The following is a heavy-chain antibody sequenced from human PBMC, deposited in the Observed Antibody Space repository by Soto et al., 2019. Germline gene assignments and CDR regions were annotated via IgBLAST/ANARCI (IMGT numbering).Heavy chain of an antibody. CDR1: GFTFSSYS. CDR3: ARVSLDWLSYYGMDV. J-gene: IGHJ6*02. V-gene: IGHV3-21*01. CDR2: ISSSSSYI. Sequence: PGGSLRLSCAASGFTFSSYSMNWVRQAPGKGLEWVSSISSSSSYIYYADSVKGRFTISRDNAKNSLYLQMNSLRAEDTAVYYCARVSLDWLSYYGMDVWGQGTTVTVSS. D-gene: IGHD3-9*01.